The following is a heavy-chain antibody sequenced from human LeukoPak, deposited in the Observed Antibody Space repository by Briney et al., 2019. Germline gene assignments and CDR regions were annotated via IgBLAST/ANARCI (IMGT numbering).Heavy chain of an antibody. V-gene: IGHV4-59*01. CDR1: GGSISSYY. J-gene: IGHJ5*02. D-gene: IGHD7-27*01. CDR2: IYYTGST. Sequence: KPSGTLSLTCTVSGGSISSYYWSWIRQPPGKGLEWIGYIYYTGSTNYNPSLRSRVTISVDTSKNQFSLKLSSVTAADTAVYYCARATTGEPYSWFDPWGQGTLVTVSS. CDR3: ARATTGEPYSWFDP.